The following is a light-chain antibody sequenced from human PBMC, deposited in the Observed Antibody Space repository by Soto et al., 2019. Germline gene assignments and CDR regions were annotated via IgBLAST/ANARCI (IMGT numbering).Light chain of an antibody. Sequence: DIQMTQSPSSLSASVGDRVTITCQASQDISNYLNWYQQKPGKAPKILIFDASVLEAGVTSRFSGGGAGTQFTLTISSLQAEDVATYYCQQFDNSPLTFGGGTKVEIK. CDR3: QQFDNSPLT. J-gene: IGKJ4*01. CDR2: DAS. V-gene: IGKV1-33*01. CDR1: QDISNY.